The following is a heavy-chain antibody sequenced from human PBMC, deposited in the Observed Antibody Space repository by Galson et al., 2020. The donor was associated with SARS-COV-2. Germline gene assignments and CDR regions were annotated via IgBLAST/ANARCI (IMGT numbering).Heavy chain of an antibody. V-gene: IGHV3-33*01. CDR2: IWYDGSNQ. J-gene: IGHJ5*02. D-gene: IGHD6-19*01. Sequence: GGSLRLSCAASGFTFSSYGMHWVRQAPGKGLEWVAVIWYDGSNQYYADAVKGRFTISRDNSQNTLYLHMNSLRAEDTAVYYCAGAVAGIRSWCDPWGQGTLVTVSS. CDR1: GFTFSSYG. CDR3: AGAVAGIRSWCDP.